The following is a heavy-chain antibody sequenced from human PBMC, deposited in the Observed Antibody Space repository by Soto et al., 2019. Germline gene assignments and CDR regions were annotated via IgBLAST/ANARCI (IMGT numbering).Heavy chain of an antibody. CDR1: GVSISSYS. Sequence: ETLSLTCTVSGVSISSYSWSWIRQPPGKGLEWIGYIYYSGSTNDNPSLKSRVTISVDTSKNQFSLRLSSVTAADTAVYYCAREGRYYGSGSYYTRLYYGMDVWGQGTTVTVS. CDR2: IYYSGST. CDR3: AREGRYYGSGSYYTRLYYGMDV. D-gene: IGHD3-10*01. V-gene: IGHV4-59*01. J-gene: IGHJ6*02.